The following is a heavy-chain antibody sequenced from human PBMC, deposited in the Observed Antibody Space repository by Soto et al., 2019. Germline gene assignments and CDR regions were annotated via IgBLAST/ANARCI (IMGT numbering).Heavy chain of an antibody. CDR3: VRGNGDYYDGNGYLGRH. D-gene: IGHD3-22*01. CDR1: GFTFSTYW. J-gene: IGHJ4*02. CDR2: IKNDGSGT. V-gene: IGHV3-74*01. Sequence: EVQLVESGGGLVQPGGSLRLSCAASGFTFSTYWMHWVRQAPGKGLVWVSRIKNDGSGTYYVDSVEGRFTISRDNANNTLYLQMNSLRAEDTAVYYCVRGNGDYYDGNGYLGRHWGQGTLVTVSS.